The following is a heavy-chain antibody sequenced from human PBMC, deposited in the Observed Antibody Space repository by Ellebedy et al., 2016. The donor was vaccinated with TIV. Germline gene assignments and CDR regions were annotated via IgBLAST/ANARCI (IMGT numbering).Heavy chain of an antibody. CDR1: GYTFTKYG. CDR2: ISGYNGDT. V-gene: IGHV1-18*04. Sequence: ASVKVSCKASGYTFTKYGISWVRQAPGQGLEWMGWISGYNGDTNYAQKFQGRVTITTDTSTSTVYMELRSLIFDDTAVYYCTRGFYEKFDPWGQGTLVTVS. CDR3: TRGFYEKFDP. D-gene: IGHD5/OR15-5a*01. J-gene: IGHJ5*02.